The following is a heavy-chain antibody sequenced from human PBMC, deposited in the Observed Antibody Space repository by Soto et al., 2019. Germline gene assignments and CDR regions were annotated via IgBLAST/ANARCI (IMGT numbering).Heavy chain of an antibody. D-gene: IGHD5-18*01. V-gene: IGHV3-33*01. CDR1: GFTFSSYG. Sequence: PGGSLRLSCAASGFTFSSYGMHWVRQAPGKGLEWVAVIWYDGSNKYYADSVKGRFTISRDNSKNTLYLQMNSLRAEDTAVYYCARDLRPRRGYSYGQRKTYGMDVWGQGTTVTVSS. CDR2: IWYDGSNK. J-gene: IGHJ6*02. CDR3: ARDLRPRRGYSYGQRKTYGMDV.